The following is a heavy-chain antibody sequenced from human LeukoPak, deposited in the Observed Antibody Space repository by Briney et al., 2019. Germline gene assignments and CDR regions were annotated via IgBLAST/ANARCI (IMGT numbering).Heavy chain of an antibody. V-gene: IGHV4-38-2*01. CDR1: GYSISSGYY. D-gene: IGHD6-6*01. Sequence: PSETLSLTCAVSGYSISSGYYGGWIRQPPGKGLEWIGSIYHSGSTYYNPSLKSRVTISVDTSKNQFSLKLSSVTTADTAVYYCARLGGYSSSSLDYWGQGTLVTVSS. CDR2: IYHSGST. CDR3: ARLGGYSSSSLDY. J-gene: IGHJ4*02.